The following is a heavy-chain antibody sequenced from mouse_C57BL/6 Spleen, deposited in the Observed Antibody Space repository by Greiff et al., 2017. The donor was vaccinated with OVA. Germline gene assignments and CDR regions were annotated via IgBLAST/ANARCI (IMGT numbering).Heavy chain of an antibody. D-gene: IGHD3-2*02. Sequence: EVQVVESEGGLVQPGSSMKLSCTASGFTFSDYYMAWVRQVPEKGLEWVANINYDGSSTYYLDSLKSRFIISRDNAKNILYLQMSSLKSEDTATYYCARSAAQAPFAYWGQGTLVTVSA. V-gene: IGHV5-16*01. CDR3: ARSAAQAPFAY. J-gene: IGHJ3*01. CDR2: INYDGSST. CDR1: GFTFSDYY.